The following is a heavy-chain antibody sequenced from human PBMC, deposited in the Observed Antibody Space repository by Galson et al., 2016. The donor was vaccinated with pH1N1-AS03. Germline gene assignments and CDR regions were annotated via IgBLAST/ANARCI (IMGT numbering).Heavy chain of an antibody. CDR2: IIPIFGNS. CDR1: GGTFNKYA. D-gene: IGHD4-23*01. J-gene: IGHJ4*02. V-gene: IGHV1-69*05. CDR3: VRGDGGNNFDF. Sequence: SVKVSCKASGGTFNKYAITWVRQAPGQGLEWMGGIIPIFGNSDYAQKFQGRVTISTDKSPTTAYMELSSLRSEDTAVYYCVRGDGGNNFDFWGQGTLVTVSS.